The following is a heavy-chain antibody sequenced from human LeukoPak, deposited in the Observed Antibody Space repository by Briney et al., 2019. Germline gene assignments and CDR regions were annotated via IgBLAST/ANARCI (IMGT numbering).Heavy chain of an antibody. CDR3: ARDVRVKQQLTIRGSDYFYYMDV. CDR2: IIPIFGTA. J-gene: IGHJ6*03. Sequence: VASVKVSCKASGGTFSSFALSWVRQAPGQGLEWMGGIIPIFGTANYAQKFQGRVTIYSDASTSTDYMGLSSLRSEDTAVYYCARDVRVKQQLTIRGSDYFYYMDVWGNGTTVIVSS. V-gene: IGHV1-69*13. CDR1: GGTFSSFA. D-gene: IGHD6-13*01.